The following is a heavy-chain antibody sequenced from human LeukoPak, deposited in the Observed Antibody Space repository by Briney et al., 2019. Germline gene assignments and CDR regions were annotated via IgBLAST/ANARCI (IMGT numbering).Heavy chain of an antibody. CDR2: IRSKANSYAT. V-gene: IGHV3-73*01. CDR3: TRHSDCSGGSCYSD. D-gene: IGHD2-15*01. Sequence: GRSLRLSCAVFGFTFSSYAMHWVRQASGKGLEWVGRIRSKANSYATAYVASVKGRFTISRDDSKNTAYLQMNSLKTEDTAVYYCTRHSDCSGGSCYSDWGQGTLVTVSS. J-gene: IGHJ4*02. CDR1: GFTFSSYA.